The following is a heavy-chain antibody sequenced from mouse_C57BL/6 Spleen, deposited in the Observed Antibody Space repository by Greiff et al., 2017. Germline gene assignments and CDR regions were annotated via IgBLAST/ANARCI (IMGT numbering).Heavy chain of an antibody. Sequence: VKLQESGAELVRPGASVTLSCKASGYTFTDYEMHWVKQTPVHGLEWIGAIDPETGGTAYNQKFKGKAILTADKSSSTAYMELRSLTSEDSAVYYCTREEDYSHYFDYWGQGTTLTVSS. J-gene: IGHJ2*01. CDR2: IDPETGGT. D-gene: IGHD2-12*01. CDR3: TREEDYSHYFDY. CDR1: GYTFTDYE. V-gene: IGHV1-15*01.